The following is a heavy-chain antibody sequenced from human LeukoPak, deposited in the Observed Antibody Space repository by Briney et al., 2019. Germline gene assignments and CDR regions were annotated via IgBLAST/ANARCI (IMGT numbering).Heavy chain of an antibody. CDR3: AGLYCDRNTCYVMDG. Sequence: GGSLRLSCAASGFTFSSYAIHWVRQAPGKGLEWVAVISYDGSDKYYADSVKGRFTISRDNSKNTLWLQMNSLRAEDAAVYYCAGLYCDRNTCYVMDGWSQGTTVTVYS. J-gene: IGHJ6*02. CDR2: ISYDGSDK. V-gene: IGHV3-30-3*01. CDR1: GFTFSSYA. D-gene: IGHD2-21*01.